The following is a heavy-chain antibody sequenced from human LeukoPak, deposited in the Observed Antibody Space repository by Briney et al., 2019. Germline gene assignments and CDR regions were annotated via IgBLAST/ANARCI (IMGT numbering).Heavy chain of an antibody. V-gene: IGHV1-8*03. J-gene: IGHJ6*03. CDR3: ARGILNSRPRTKTPVHYYYMDV. Sequence: ASVKVSCKASGYTFTSYDINWVRQATGQGLEWMGWMNPNSGNTGYAQKFQGRVTITRNTSISTAYMGLSSLRSEDTAVYYCARGILNSRPRTKTPVHYYYMDVWGKGTTVTVSS. CDR1: GYTFTSYD. D-gene: IGHD6-13*01. CDR2: MNPNSGNT.